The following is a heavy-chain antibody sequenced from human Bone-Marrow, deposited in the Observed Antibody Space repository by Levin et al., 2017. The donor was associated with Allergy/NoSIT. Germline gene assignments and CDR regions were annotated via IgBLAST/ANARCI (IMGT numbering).Heavy chain of an antibody. J-gene: IGHJ4*02. D-gene: IGHD2-15*01. CDR3: VRDGGLIDY. V-gene: IGHV3-11*01. CDR2: ISKDSVSI. CDR1: GFIFSDYY. Sequence: GEPLKISCEASGFIFSDYYMSWFRQAPGKGLEWVAYISKDSVSIYYADSVRGRFTISRDNAKNSLYLHMRSPRADDTAVYYCVRDGGLIDYWGRGTLVTVSS.